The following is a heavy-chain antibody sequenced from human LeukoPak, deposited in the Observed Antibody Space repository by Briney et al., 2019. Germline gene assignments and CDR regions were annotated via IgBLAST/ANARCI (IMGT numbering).Heavy chain of an antibody. CDR2: ISGSGGST. V-gene: IGHV3-23*01. D-gene: IGHD6-13*01. CDR3: AKERVRYSSSGEGQK. Sequence: PGGSLRLSCAASGFTFSSYAMSWVRQAPGKGLDWVSAISGSGGSTYYADSVKGRFTISRDNSKNTLYLQMNSLRAEDTAVYYCAKERVRYSSSGEGQKWGQGTLVTVSS. J-gene: IGHJ4*02. CDR1: GFTFSSYA.